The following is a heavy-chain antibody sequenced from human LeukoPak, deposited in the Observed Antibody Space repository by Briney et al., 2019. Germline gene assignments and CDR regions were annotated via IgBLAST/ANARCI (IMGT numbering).Heavy chain of an antibody. V-gene: IGHV3-23*01. CDR1: GFNFRTYT. Sequence: SGGSLRLSCAASGFNFRTYTMNWIRQAPGEGLQWVSAISGSADGTYYSDSVKGRFTISRDNSNNTLYLQMHSLRVEDTAIYYCARDPSSLSMDVWGKGTTVTVSS. CDR2: ISGSADGT. J-gene: IGHJ6*04. CDR3: ARDPSSLSMDV.